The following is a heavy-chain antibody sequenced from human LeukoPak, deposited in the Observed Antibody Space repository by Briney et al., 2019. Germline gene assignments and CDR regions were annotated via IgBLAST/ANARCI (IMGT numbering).Heavy chain of an antibody. J-gene: IGHJ4*02. D-gene: IGHD3-10*01. V-gene: IGHV4-61*08. CDR2: IYYSGST. Sequence: SETLSLTCTVSGGSISSGDYYWSWIRQPPGKGLEWIGYIYYSGSTNYNPSLKSRVTISVDTSKNQFSLKLSSVTAADTAVYYCARGYWKAEYGSGSQIDYWGQGTLVTVSS. CDR1: GGSISSGDYY. CDR3: ARGYWKAEYGSGSQIDY.